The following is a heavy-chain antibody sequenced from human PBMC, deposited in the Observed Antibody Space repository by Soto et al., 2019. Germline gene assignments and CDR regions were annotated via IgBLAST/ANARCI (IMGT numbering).Heavy chain of an antibody. V-gene: IGHV1-69*12. D-gene: IGHD5-12*01. CDR3: ARDGERATIRGDWYFYL. CDR2: IIPIFGTA. Sequence: QVQLVQSGAEVKKPGSSVKVSCKASGGTFSSYAISWVRQAPGKGLEWMGGIIPIFGTANYAQRFQGRATITADESTSTAYMELSSLRSEDTAVYYCARDGERATIRGDWYFYLWGRGTLVTVSS. J-gene: IGHJ2*01. CDR1: GGTFSSYA.